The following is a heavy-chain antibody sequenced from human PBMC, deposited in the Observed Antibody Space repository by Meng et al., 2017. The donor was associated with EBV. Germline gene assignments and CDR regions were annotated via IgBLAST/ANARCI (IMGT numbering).Heavy chain of an antibody. CDR1: GGSFSGYY. CDR2: INHSGST. V-gene: IGHV4-34*01. J-gene: IGHJ5*02. CDR3: ARPFPSWQSPRLDPFGA. D-gene: IGHD6-19*01. Sequence: QVQLQQWGAGLLKPSXXXXLXXXVFGGSFSGYYWSWIRQSPGKGLEWIGKINHSGSTNYNPSLKSRVTVSVDTSKNQFSLRLTSVTAADTAVYYCARPFPSWQSPRLDPFGAWGQGTLGTVSS.